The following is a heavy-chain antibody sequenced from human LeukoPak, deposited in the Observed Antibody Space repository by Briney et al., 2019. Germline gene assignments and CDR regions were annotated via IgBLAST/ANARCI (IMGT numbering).Heavy chain of an antibody. V-gene: IGHV3-7*01. CDR3: ARDFTYGRFDY. J-gene: IGHJ4*02. Sequence: GGSLRLSCAASGFTFSSYWMSWVRHAPGKRPQWVANIKQDGSETYYVDSVKGRFTISRDNAKNSLYMQMNSLRAEDTAVYYCARDFTYGRFDYWGQGALVTVSS. D-gene: IGHD3-16*01. CDR2: IKQDGSET. CDR1: GFTFSSYW.